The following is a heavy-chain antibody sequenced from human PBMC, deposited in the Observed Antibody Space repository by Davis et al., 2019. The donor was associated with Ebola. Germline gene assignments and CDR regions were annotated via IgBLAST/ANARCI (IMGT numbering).Heavy chain of an antibody. V-gene: IGHV3-11*04. Sequence: GGSLRLSCAASGFTFSDYYMSWIRQAPGKGLEWVSYISSSGRTIYYADSVKGRSTISRDNAKNSLFLQMDSLRAEDTAVYYCARDRGYCSGGACYRLLDYWGQGTLVTVSS. CDR1: GFTFSDYY. J-gene: IGHJ4*02. CDR3: ARDRGYCSGGACYRLLDY. D-gene: IGHD2-8*02. CDR2: ISSSGRTI.